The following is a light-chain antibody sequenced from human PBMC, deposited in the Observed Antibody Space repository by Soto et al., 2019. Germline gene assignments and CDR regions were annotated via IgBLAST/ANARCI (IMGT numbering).Light chain of an antibody. CDR3: HQYQTSPWT. Sequence: IVLTQSPGTLSLSPGETAIVSWRASQSLANSRLAWYQQQPGQAPRLLIYDVSSRATGIPDRFSGSGSGTDFTLSISRLEPEDFAVYFCHQYQTSPWTFGRGTKVE. CDR1: QSLANSR. CDR2: DVS. J-gene: IGKJ1*01. V-gene: IGKV3-20*01.